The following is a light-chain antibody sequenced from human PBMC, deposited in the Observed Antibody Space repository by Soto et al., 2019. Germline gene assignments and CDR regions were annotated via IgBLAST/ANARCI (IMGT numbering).Light chain of an antibody. Sequence: QSVLTQPPSASGTPGQRVTISCSGSSSNIGSNTVSWYQQLPGTAPKLLIYSNNQRPSGVPDRFSGSKSGTSASLAISGLLYEDEADYYCAGWDDVVKSLLFGGGTKLTV. CDR3: AGWDDVVKSLL. CDR2: SNN. CDR1: SSNIGSNT. J-gene: IGLJ3*02. V-gene: IGLV1-44*01.